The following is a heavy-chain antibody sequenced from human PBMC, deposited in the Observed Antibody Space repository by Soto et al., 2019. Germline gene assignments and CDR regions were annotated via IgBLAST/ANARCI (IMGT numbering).Heavy chain of an antibody. CDR3: ARGRYCLTGRCFPNWFDS. Sequence: VSGDSISTVDYFWTWVRQPPGQALEYIGYIYKSATTYYNPSFESRVAISLDTSKSQFSLNVTSLTAADTAVYFCARGRYCLTGRCFPNWFDSWGQG. V-gene: IGHV4-30-4*01. CDR1: GDSISTVDYF. D-gene: IGHD2-15*01. J-gene: IGHJ5*02. CDR2: IYKSATT.